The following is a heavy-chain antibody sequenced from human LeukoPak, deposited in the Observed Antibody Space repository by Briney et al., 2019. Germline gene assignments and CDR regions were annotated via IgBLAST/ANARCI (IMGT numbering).Heavy chain of an antibody. CDR2: LSHGGGT. Sequence: SETLSLTCGVYGGSIRGSFWSWVRQSPGKGLEWIAELSHGGGTNYNPSLKSRVTISVDTSKSQFSLNLSSVTAADTAVYYCARVAPGVLDYWGQGTPVTVSS. CDR1: GGSIRGSF. J-gene: IGHJ4*02. D-gene: IGHD7-27*01. V-gene: IGHV4-34*01. CDR3: ARVAPGVLDY.